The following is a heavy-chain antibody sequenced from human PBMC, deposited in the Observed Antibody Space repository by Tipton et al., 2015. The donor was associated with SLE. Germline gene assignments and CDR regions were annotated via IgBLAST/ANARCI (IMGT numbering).Heavy chain of an antibody. CDR1: GGSFSDYS. V-gene: IGHV4-59*10. CDR2: IYSSGTT. J-gene: IGHJ4*02. D-gene: IGHD2-2*01. CDR3: ARGERSSMPDC. Sequence: TLSLTCAVYGGSFSDYSWSWIRQPAGRGLEWIGRIYSSGTTNYNPSLKSRLSISIDTSNNQFSLKLNSVTAADTAVYYCARGERSSMPDCWGQGTLVTVSS.